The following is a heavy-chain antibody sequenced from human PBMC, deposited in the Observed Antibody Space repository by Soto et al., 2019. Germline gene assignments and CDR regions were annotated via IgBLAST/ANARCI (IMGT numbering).Heavy chain of an antibody. CDR3: ARPDFGDYWYFDL. D-gene: IGHD4-17*01. V-gene: IGHV1-69*08. J-gene: IGHJ2*01. Sequence: QDQLVQSGAEVKKPGSSVKVSCKASGGTFSSHTFSWVRQAPGQGLEWMGRIIPALGTATYAQKFQGRVTITADESATTVYMELNSLRSEDTDVYYCARPDFGDYWYFDLWGSGTLVTVSS. CDR1: GGTFSSHT. CDR2: IIPALGTA.